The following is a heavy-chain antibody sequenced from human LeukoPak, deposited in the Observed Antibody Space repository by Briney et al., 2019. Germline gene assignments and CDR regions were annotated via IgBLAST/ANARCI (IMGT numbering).Heavy chain of an antibody. CDR2: IYDSGST. V-gene: IGHV4-59*01. J-gene: IGHJ4*02. Sequence: KPSETLSLTCTVSGGPLSAYYWTWIRQPPGKGLEWIGYIYDSGSTNYNPSLKSRVTISVDTSKNQFSLKLTSVTAADTAVYYCATGETGSTLGGYWGQGTPVTVSS. D-gene: IGHD1-1*01. CDR3: ATGETGSTLGGY. CDR1: GGPLSAYY.